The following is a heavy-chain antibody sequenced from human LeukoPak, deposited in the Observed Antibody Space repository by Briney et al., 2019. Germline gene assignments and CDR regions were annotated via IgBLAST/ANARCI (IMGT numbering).Heavy chain of an antibody. Sequence: GGSLRLSCAVSGFTFSSYAMTWVRQAPGKGLECVSTISGSGGSTYYADSVKGRFTISRDNSKNTLYLQMNSLRAEDTAVYYCAKDGLRFLEWAYYFDYWGQGTLVTISS. J-gene: IGHJ4*02. CDR1: GFTFSSYA. CDR2: ISGSGGST. D-gene: IGHD3-3*01. V-gene: IGHV3-23*01. CDR3: AKDGLRFLEWAYYFDY.